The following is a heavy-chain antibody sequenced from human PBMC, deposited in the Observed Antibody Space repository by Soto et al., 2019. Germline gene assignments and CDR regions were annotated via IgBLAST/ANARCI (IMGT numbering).Heavy chain of an antibody. D-gene: IGHD3-16*01. J-gene: IGHJ3*02. CDR1: GYTFTNHG. Sequence: QVQLVQSGTEVKKPGASVKVSCKTSGYTFTNHGINWVRQAPGQGLEWMGWINPYNANTNYAQTPQGRVTMPTATSTTTAYMDLRSLTSDGAAVYYCARDRVAGIWGDAFDIWGQGTVVSVSS. CDR2: INPYNANT. V-gene: IGHV1-18*04. CDR3: ARDRVAGIWGDAFDI.